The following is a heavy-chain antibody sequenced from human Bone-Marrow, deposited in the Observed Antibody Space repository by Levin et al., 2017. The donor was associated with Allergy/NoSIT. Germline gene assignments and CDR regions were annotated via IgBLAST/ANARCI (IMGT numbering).Heavy chain of an antibody. J-gene: IGHJ4*02. CDR3: ASNIVTPGKPETEYDS. CDR1: GYSFSSYW. V-gene: IGHV5-10-1*01. D-gene: IGHD2-21*01. Sequence: KSGESLKISCKGVGYSFSSYWISWVRQVPGKGLEWMGRIDPRDSYTTYGPSFQAHVSISVDKSVSSAYLHWNSLKASDTATYFCASNIVTPGKPETEYDSWGQGTQVTVSS. CDR2: IDPRDSYT.